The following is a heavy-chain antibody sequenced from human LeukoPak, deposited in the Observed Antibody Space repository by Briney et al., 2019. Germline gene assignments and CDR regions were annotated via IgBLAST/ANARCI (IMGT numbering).Heavy chain of an antibody. CDR1: GFTFSSYA. CDR3: ARDRQQWLIYYYYYYGMDV. CDR2: ISYDGGNK. V-gene: IGHV3-30-3*01. J-gene: IGHJ6*02. D-gene: IGHD6-19*01. Sequence: PGKSLRLSCAASGFTFSSYAIHWVRQAPGKGPEWVALISYDGGNKYYADTVKGRFTISRDNSENTVYLQMNSLRGEDTALYYCARDRQQWLIYYYYYYGMDVWGQGTTVTVSS.